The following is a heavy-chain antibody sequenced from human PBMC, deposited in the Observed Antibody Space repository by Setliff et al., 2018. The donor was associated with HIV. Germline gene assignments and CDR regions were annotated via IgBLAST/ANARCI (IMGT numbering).Heavy chain of an antibody. CDR2: VSYSGTT. J-gene: IGHJ6*03. CDR3: ARGVVDYDFWSGSGDYYYMDV. CDR1: GGSISTYY. D-gene: IGHD3-3*01. Sequence: SETLSLTCNVSGGSISTYYWSWIRQPPGKGLEWLGYVSYSGTTKFNPSLKSRAAISVDSSNNQFSLKMSSVTAADTAVYYCARGVVDYDFWSGSGDYYYMDVWGKGTTVTVSS. V-gene: IGHV4-59*12.